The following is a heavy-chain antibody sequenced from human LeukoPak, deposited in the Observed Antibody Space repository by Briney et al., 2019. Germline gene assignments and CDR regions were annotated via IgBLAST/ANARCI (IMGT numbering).Heavy chain of an antibody. J-gene: IGHJ6*02. CDR1: GFTFDDYA. Sequence: PGRSLRLSCAASGFTFDDYAMHWVRQAPGKGLEWVSGISWNSGSIGYADSVKGRFTISRDNAKNSPSLQMNSLRPEDTALYYCAKDMAPYQPNYSYYYGLDVWGQGTTVTVSS. D-gene: IGHD2-2*01. CDR3: AKDMAPYQPNYSYYYGLDV. CDR2: ISWNSGSI. V-gene: IGHV3-9*01.